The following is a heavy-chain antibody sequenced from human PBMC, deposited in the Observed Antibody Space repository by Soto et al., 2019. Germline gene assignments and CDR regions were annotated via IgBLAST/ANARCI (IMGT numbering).Heavy chain of an antibody. V-gene: IGHV4-38-2*02. CDR3: ARDLFDFGVFDY. J-gene: IGHJ4*02. CDR1: GYSISSGYY. D-gene: IGHD3-10*01. Sequence: PSETLSLTCAVPGYSISSGYYWGCIRQPPGKGLEWIGSIYHSGSTYYNPSLKSRVTISVDTSKNQFSLKLSSVTAADTAVYYCARDLFDFGVFDYWGQGTLVTVSS. CDR2: IYHSGST.